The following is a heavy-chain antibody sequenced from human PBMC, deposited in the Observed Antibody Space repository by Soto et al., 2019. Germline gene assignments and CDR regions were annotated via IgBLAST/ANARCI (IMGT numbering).Heavy chain of an antibody. CDR1: GYTFTSYY. CDR3: AREGTVVQITGGFDY. Sequence: SVKVSCKASGYTFTSYYMHWVRQAPGQGLERMGIINPSGDSTSYAQKFQGRVTMTRDTSTSTVYMELSSLRSEDTALYYCAREGTVVQITGGFDYWGQGTLVTVSS. CDR2: INPSGDST. V-gene: IGHV1-46*01. J-gene: IGHJ4*02. D-gene: IGHD1-1*01.